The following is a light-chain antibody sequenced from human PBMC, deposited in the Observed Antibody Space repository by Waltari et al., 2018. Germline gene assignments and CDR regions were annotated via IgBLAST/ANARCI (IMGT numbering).Light chain of an antibody. CDR1: RGISSY. J-gene: IGKJ5*01. CDR2: AGS. CDR3: HQRSNWPIT. V-gene: IGKV1-9*01. Sequence: QLTQSPSFLSASVGDRVTISCRASRGISSYLAWYQQKPGKAPRLLIYAGSTLHSGVPSRFSGSGSGTEFTLTISSLQPEDFAVYYCHQRSNWPITFGQGTRLEIK.